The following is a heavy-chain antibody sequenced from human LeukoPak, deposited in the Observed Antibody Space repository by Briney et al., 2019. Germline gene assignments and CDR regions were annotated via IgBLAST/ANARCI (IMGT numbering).Heavy chain of an antibody. CDR1: GGSISSYY. J-gene: IGHJ6*03. CDR2: IYTSGST. V-gene: IGHV4-4*07. CDR3: ASRYCSGGSCYSGLNYYYYMDV. Sequence: SETLSLTCTVSGGSISSYYWSWIRQPAGEGLEWIGRIYTSGSTNYNPSLKSRVTMSVDTSKNQFSLKLSSVTAADTAVYYCASRYCSGGSCYSGLNYYYYMDVWGKGTTVTVSS. D-gene: IGHD2-15*01.